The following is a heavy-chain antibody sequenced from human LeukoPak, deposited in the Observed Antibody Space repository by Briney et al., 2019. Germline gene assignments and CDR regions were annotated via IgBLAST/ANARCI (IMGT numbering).Heavy chain of an antibody. V-gene: IGHV4-31*03. Sequence: PSGTLSLTCTVSGGSISSGGYYWSWIRQHPGKGLEWIGYIYYSGSTYYNPSLKSRVTISVDTSKNQFSLKLSSVTAADTAVYYCARRNSSSRSPYDYWGQGTLVTVSS. CDR3: ARRNSSSRSPYDY. J-gene: IGHJ4*02. D-gene: IGHD6-6*01. CDR2: IYYSGST. CDR1: GGSISSGGYY.